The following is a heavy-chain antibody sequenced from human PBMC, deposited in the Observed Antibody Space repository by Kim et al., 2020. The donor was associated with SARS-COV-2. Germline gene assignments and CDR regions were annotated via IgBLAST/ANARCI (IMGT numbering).Heavy chain of an antibody. V-gene: IGHV1-46*01. J-gene: IGHJ5*02. Sequence: ASVKVSCKASGYTFTSYYMHWVRQAPGQGLEWMGIINPSGGSTSYAQKFQGRVTMTRDTSTSTVYMELSSLRSEDTAVYYCARGGKRDTVGPTYQDRYNWFDPWGQGTLVTVSS. CDR1: GYTFTSYY. D-gene: IGHD4-17*01. CDR3: ARGGKRDTVGPTYQDRYNWFDP. CDR2: INPSGGST.